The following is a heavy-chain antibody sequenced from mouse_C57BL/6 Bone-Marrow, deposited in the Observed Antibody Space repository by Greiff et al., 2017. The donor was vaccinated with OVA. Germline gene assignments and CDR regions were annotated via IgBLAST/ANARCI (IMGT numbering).Heavy chain of an antibody. V-gene: IGHV1-19*01. CDR3: ASPYYSNGWYFDV. CDR2: INPYNGGT. CDR1: GYTFTDYY. D-gene: IGHD2-5*01. Sequence: VQLKESGPVLVKPGASVKMSCKASGYTFTDYYMNWVKQSHGKSLEWIGVINPYNGGTSYNQKFKGKATLTVDKSSSTAYMELNSLTSEDSAVYYCASPYYSNGWYFDVWGTGTTVTVSS. J-gene: IGHJ1*03.